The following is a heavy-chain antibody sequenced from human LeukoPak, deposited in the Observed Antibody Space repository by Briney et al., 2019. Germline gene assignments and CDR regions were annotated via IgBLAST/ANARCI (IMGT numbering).Heavy chain of an antibody. D-gene: IGHD1-26*01. CDR3: ARVPRSGSYYYYYYMDV. CDR1: GYTFTGYY. J-gene: IGHJ6*03. V-gene: IGHV1-2*02. CDR2: INPNSGGT. Sequence: GASVKVSCKASGYTFTGYYMHWVRQAPGQGLEWMGWINPNSGGTNYAQKFQGRVTMTRDTSISTAYMELSRLRSDDTAVYYCARVPRSGSYYYYYYMDVWGKGTTVTVSS.